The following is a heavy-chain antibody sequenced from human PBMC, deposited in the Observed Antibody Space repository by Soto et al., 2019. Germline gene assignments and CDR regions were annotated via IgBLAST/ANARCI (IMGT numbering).Heavy chain of an antibody. J-gene: IGHJ5*02. CDR2: INPNSGGT. V-gene: IGHV1-2*02. D-gene: IGHD6-6*01. Sequence: PRASVKVSCKASGYTFTGYYMHWVRQAPGQGLEWMGWINPNSGGTNYAQKFQGRVTMTRDTSISTAYMELSRLRSDDTAVYYRARDQTSPQLGGNWFDPWGQGTLVTVSS. CDR3: ARDQTSPQLGGNWFDP. CDR1: GYTFTGYY.